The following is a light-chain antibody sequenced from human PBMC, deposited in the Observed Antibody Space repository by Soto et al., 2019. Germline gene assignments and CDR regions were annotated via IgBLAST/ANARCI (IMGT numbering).Light chain of an antibody. CDR2: EVT. J-gene: IGLJ1*01. V-gene: IGLV2-23*02. CDR1: SSDVGNFNL. Sequence: QSALTQPASVSGSPGQSITISCTGTSSDVGNFNLVSWYQHHPGKAPKLMIYEVTKRPSGVSDRFSGSKSGNTASLTISSLQAEDEANYYCSSYAGNNIFVFGTGTKLTVL. CDR3: SSYAGNNIFV.